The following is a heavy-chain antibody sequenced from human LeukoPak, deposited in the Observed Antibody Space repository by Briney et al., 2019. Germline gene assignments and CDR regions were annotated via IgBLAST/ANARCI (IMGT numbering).Heavy chain of an antibody. V-gene: IGHV3-21*04. CDR3: AKGYYGSGSYGWFDY. CDR1: GFTFSSYS. D-gene: IGHD3-10*01. Sequence: PGGSLRLSCAASGFTFSSYSMNWVRQAPGKGLEWVSSISSSSSYIYYADSVKGRFTISRDNAKNSLYPQMNSLRAEDTAVYSCAKGYYGSGSYGWFDYWGQGTLVTVSS. J-gene: IGHJ4*02. CDR2: ISSSSSYI.